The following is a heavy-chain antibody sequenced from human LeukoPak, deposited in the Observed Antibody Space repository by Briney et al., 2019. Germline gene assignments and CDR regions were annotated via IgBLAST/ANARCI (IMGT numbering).Heavy chain of an antibody. CDR1: GGSISSYY. D-gene: IGHD6-13*01. CDR3: ARAAAGTLYYYYYYMDV. V-gene: IGHV4-59*08. J-gene: IGHJ6*03. Sequence: SETLSLTCTISGGSISSYYWSWIRQPPGEGLEWIGYIYYSGSTNYNPSLKSRVTISVDTSKNQFSLKLSSVTAADTAAYYCARAAAGTLYYYYYYMDVWGKGTTVTVSS. CDR2: IYYSGST.